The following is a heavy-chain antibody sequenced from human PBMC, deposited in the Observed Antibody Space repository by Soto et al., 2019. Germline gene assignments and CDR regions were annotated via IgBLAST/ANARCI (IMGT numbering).Heavy chain of an antibody. V-gene: IGHV3-23*01. CDR2: ISGSGGST. CDR1: GFTFSSYA. D-gene: IGHD6-13*01. J-gene: IGHJ6*02. CDR3: AKGPLFEYSISWYVRDPYYYYGMDV. Sequence: EVQLLESGGGLVQPGGSLRLSCAASGFTFSSYAMSWVRQAPGKGLEWVSAISGSGGSTYYADSVKGRFTISRDNSKNTRYLQMNSLRAEDTAVYYCAKGPLFEYSISWYVRDPYYYYGMDVWGQGTTVTVSS.